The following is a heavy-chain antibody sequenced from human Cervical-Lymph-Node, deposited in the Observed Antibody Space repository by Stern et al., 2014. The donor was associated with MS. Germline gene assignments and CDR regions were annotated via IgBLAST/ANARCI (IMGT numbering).Heavy chain of an antibody. Sequence: EVQLVESGAEVKKPGASLKISCKPSGYSFSNFWIGWVRQMPGKGLEWMGIIYPGDSDTKYSPTFQGQVPISTHASIRTASLQWRGLEASDTAMYYFVRRRDSGGYDNFDIWGQGTMLIVSS. D-gene: IGHD3-22*01. J-gene: IGHJ3*02. CDR2: IYPGDSDT. CDR3: VRRRDSGGYDNFDI. V-gene: IGHV5-51*01. CDR1: GYSFSNFW.